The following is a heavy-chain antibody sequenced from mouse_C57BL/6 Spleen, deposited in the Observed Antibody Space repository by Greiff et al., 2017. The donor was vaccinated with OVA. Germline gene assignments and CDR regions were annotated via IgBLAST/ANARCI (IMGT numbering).Heavy chain of an antibody. Sequence: EVKVVESGGGLVQSGRSLRLSCATSGFTFSDFYMEWVRQAPGKGLEWIAASRNKANDYTTEYSASVKGRFIVSRDTSQSILYLQMNALRAEDTAIYYCARDARTYYYGSSHWYFDVWGTGTTVTVSS. V-gene: IGHV7-1*01. J-gene: IGHJ1*03. CDR2: SRNKANDYTT. D-gene: IGHD1-1*01. CDR1: GFTFSDFY. CDR3: ARDARTYYYGSSHWYFDV.